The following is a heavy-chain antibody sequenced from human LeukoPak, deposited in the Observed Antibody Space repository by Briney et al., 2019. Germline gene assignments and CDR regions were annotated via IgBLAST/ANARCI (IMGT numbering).Heavy chain of an antibody. D-gene: IGHD2-21*01. Sequence: SETLSLTCTVSGGSISSYYWSWIRQPPGKGLEWIGYIYTSGSTNYNPSLKSRVTISVDTSKNQFSLKLSSVTAADTAVYYCAKGEIVGGLRGAFDIWGQGTMVTVSS. J-gene: IGHJ3*02. CDR1: GGSISSYY. CDR2: IYTSGST. CDR3: AKGEIVGGLRGAFDI. V-gene: IGHV4-4*09.